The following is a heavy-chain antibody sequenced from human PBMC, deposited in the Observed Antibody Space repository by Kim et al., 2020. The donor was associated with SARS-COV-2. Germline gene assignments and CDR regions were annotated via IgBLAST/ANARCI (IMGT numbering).Heavy chain of an antibody. D-gene: IGHD5-12*01. Sequence: ASVTVSCKTSGYIFTNYAIHWVRQAPGQRLEWMGYINVGNGDTKYSQNFQGRVSLTRDTSASTAYMELISLRSEDSAVYYCARNILRTTTLDYWGQGTLVTVSS. CDR3: ARNILRTTTLDY. V-gene: IGHV1-3*01. CDR2: INVGNGDT. CDR1: GYIFTNYA. J-gene: IGHJ4*02.